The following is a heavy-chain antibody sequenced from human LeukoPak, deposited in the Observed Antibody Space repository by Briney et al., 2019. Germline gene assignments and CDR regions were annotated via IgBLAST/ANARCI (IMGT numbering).Heavy chain of an antibody. V-gene: IGHV1-18*01. CDR2: ISAYNGNT. D-gene: IGHD6-13*01. CDR3: ARTPFIAAADFPDY. J-gene: IGHJ4*02. CDR1: GYTFTSYG. Sequence: ASVKVSCKASGYTFTSYGISWVRQAPGQGLERMGWISAYNGNTNYAQKLQGRVTMTTDTSTSTAYMELRSLRSDDTAVYYCARTPFIAAADFPDYWGQGTLVTVSS.